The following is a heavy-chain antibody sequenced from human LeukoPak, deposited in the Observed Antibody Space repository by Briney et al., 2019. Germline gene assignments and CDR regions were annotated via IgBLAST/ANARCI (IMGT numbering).Heavy chain of an antibody. CDR3: AKTRRSSGWYYFDY. CDR1: GFTFDDYA. J-gene: IGHJ4*02. CDR2: ISWNSGSI. Sequence: PGRSLRLSCAASGFTFDDYAMHWVRQAPGKGLEWVSGISWNSGSIGYADSVKGRFTISRDNAKNSLYLQMNSLRAEDTALYYCAKTRRSSGWYYFDYWGQGTLVIVSS. D-gene: IGHD6-19*01. V-gene: IGHV3-9*01.